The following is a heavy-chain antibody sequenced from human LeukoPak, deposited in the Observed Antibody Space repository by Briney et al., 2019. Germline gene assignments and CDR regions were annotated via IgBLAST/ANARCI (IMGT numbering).Heavy chain of an antibody. Sequence: GGSLRLSCAASGFTFSSYAMSWVRQAPGKGLEWVANIKQDGSEKYYVDSVKGRFTISRDNAKNSLYLQMNSLRAEDTAVYYCARDPEYYDSSGYYPLYWGQGTLVTVSS. CDR1: GFTFSSYA. J-gene: IGHJ4*02. V-gene: IGHV3-7*01. CDR2: IKQDGSEK. D-gene: IGHD3-22*01. CDR3: ARDPEYYDSSGYYPLY.